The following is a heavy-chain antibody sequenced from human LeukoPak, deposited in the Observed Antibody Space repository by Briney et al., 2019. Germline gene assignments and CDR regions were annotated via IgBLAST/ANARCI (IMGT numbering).Heavy chain of an antibody. Sequence: SETPSLTCAVYGGSFSGYYWSWIRQPPGKGLEWIGEINHSGSTNYNPSLKSRVTISVDTPKNQFSLKLSSVTAADTAVYYCARDPRIVATMTYYYYYGMDVWGQGTTVTVSS. CDR2: INHSGST. V-gene: IGHV4-34*01. CDR1: GGSFSGYY. CDR3: ARDPRIVATMTYYYYYGMDV. J-gene: IGHJ6*02. D-gene: IGHD5-12*01.